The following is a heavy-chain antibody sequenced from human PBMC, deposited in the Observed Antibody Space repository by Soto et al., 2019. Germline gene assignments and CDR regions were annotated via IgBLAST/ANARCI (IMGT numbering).Heavy chain of an antibody. CDR1: GYTFTGYY. Sequence: QVPLVQSGAEVKKPGASVKVSCKASGYTFTGYYMHWVRQAPGQGLEWMGWINPNSGGTNYAQKFQGWVTMTRDTSISTAYMELSRLLSDDTAVYYSASQAIAVAGTAFDYWGQGTLVTVSS. D-gene: IGHD6-19*01. V-gene: IGHV1-2*04. CDR3: ASQAIAVAGTAFDY. J-gene: IGHJ4*02. CDR2: INPNSGGT.